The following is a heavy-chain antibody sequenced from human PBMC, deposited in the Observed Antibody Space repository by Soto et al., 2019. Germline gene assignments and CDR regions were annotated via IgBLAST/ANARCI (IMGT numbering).Heavy chain of an antibody. D-gene: IGHD6-13*01. Sequence: SETLSLTCAVYCDSFSGYYWSWIRQPPGKGLEWIGEINHSGSTNYNPSLKSRVTISVDTSKNQFSLKLSSVTAADTAVYYCAGVGLLTPYSSSWSYYYYGMDVWGKGTTVTVSS. J-gene: IGHJ6*04. CDR3: AGVGLLTPYSSSWSYYYYGMDV. V-gene: IGHV4-34*01. CDR2: INHSGST. CDR1: CDSFSGYY.